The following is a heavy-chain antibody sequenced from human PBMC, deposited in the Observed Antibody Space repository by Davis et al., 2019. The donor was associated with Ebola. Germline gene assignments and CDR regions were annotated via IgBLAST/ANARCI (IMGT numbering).Heavy chain of an antibody. J-gene: IGHJ4*02. CDR2: MNPNSGKI. CDR1: GYTFTSYD. Sequence: ASVKVSCKASGYTFTSYDINWVRQATGQGLEWMGWMNPNSGKIGYAQKFQGRVTMTRNTSISTAYMELSSLRSEDTAVYYCAIFPFKFKAGYNFDYWGQGTLVTVSS. V-gene: IGHV1-8*01. D-gene: IGHD5-18*01. CDR3: AIFPFKFKAGYNFDY.